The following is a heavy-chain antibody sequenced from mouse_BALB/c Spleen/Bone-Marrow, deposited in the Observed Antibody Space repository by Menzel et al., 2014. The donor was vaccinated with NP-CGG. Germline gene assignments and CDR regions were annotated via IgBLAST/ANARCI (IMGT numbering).Heavy chain of an antibody. CDR2: ISTYFGNT. V-gene: IGHV1-67*01. J-gene: IGHJ2*01. Sequence: QVQLQQSGPELVRPGVSVKISCKGSGYTFTDYAMHWVKQSHAKSLEWIGVISTYFGNTNCNQKFKGKATMTVDKSSSTAYMELARLTSEDSAIYYCARWYYFDYWGQGTTLTVSS. CDR3: ARWYYFDY. CDR1: GYTFTDYA.